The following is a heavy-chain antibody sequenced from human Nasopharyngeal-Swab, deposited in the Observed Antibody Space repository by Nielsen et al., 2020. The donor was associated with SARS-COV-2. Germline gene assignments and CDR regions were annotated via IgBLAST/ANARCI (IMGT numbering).Heavy chain of an antibody. CDR3: ARQAAGYFDY. J-gene: IGHJ4*02. CDR2: IYPGDSDT. CDR1: GSSSTSDW. V-gene: IGHV5-51*01. D-gene: IGHD6-19*01. Sequence: GASLKTSWKGSGSSSTSDWIGWVRETRGKGVEWVGIIYPGDSDTRYSPSFQGQVTITADKSISTAYLQWSSLKASDTAMYYCARQAAGYFDYWGQGTLVTVSS.